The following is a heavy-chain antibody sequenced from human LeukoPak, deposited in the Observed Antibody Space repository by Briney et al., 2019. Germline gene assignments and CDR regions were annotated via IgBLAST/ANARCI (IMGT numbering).Heavy chain of an antibody. CDR2: INHSGST. J-gene: IGHJ3*02. V-gene: IGHV4-34*01. CDR1: GGSFSDYY. CDR3: ARRQNTDSSDVKGAFDI. Sequence: SETLSLTCAVYGGSFSDYYWSWIRQPPGKGLEWIGEINHSGSTNYNPSLKSRITISVDTSKNDFSLKLSSVTAADTAVYYCARRQNTDSSDVKGAFDIWGQGTMVTVSS. D-gene: IGHD3-22*01.